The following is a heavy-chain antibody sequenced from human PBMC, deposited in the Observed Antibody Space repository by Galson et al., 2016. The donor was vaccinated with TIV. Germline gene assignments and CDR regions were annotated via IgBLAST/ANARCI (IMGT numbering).Heavy chain of an antibody. CDR3: ARHGSYDFWRGNNNDDYYAMDV. CDR1: GSSFTPFW. Sequence: QSGAEVTKPGESLKISCKGSGSSFTPFWVGWVRQMPGKGLEWMGVIYPGDSDTKYSPSFQGQVTISVDSSISTAYLQWNSLKASDTANYYCARHGSYDFWRGNNNDDYYAMDVWGQGTAVVVSS. D-gene: IGHD3-3*01. CDR2: IYPGDSDT. V-gene: IGHV5-51*01. J-gene: IGHJ6*02.